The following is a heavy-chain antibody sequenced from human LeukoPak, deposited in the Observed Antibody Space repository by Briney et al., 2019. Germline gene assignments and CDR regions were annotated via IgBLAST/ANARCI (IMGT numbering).Heavy chain of an antibody. CDR1: GGSISSYY. D-gene: IGHD6-19*01. V-gene: IGHV4-59*01. CDR2: IYYSGST. Sequence: SETLSLTCTVSGGSISSYYWSWIRQPPGKGLEWIGYIYYSGSTNYNPSLKSRVTISVDTSKNQFSLKLSSVTAADTAVYYCARDGSGWYYFDYRGQGTLVTVSS. J-gene: IGHJ4*02. CDR3: ARDGSGWYYFDY.